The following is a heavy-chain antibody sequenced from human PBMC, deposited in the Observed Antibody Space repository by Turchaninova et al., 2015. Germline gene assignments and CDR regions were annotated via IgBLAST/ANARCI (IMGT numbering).Heavy chain of an antibody. CDR3: DINYRTTNLFDY. CDR2: MNPDGSEK. V-gene: IGHV3-7*03. CDR1: GFSFGSNW. D-gene: IGHD1-1*01. Sequence: EVQLVESGGGFVQPGGSLRISCATSGFSFGSNWMTWVRQAPGKGLEWVANMNPDGSEKNYVDSVKGRFTISRDNAKNSLYLQMDSLRADDTAIYYFDINYRTTNLFDYWVQGTLVTVSS. J-gene: IGHJ4*02.